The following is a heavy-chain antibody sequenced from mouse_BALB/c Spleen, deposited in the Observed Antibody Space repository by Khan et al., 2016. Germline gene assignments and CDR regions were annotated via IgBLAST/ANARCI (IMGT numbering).Heavy chain of an antibody. CDR2: IYYSGTI. CDR3: ARAYYGNYYLDY. D-gene: IGHD2-10*01. V-gene: IGHV3-5*02. CDR1: GISITTGNYR. J-gene: IGHJ2*01. Sequence: EVQLQESGPGLVKPSQTVSLTCTVTGISITTGNYRWSWIRQFPGNKLEWIGYIYYSGTITYNPSLTSRTTITRDTSKNQFFLEMNSLTAADTATYYCARAYYGNYYLDYWGQGTTLTVSS.